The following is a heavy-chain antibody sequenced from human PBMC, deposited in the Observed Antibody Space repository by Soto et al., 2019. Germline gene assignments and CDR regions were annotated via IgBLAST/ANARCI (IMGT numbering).Heavy chain of an antibody. V-gene: IGHV3-13*01. CDR1: GFSFSSYD. CDR2: IGADGDT. J-gene: IGHJ6*02. CDR3: AKAILYYYYVMDV. Sequence: EVQLVESGGGLVQTGGSLRLSCEGSGFSFSSYDMHWVRQAAGIRLEWVAAIGADGDTYYSDSVKGRLTISRENTKNSLYLQMNSLRTGDTGVYHCAKAILYYYYVMDVWGQGTLVTVSS.